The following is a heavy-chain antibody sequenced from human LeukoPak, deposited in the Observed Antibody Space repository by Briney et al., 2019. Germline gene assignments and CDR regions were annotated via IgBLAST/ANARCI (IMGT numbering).Heavy chain of an antibody. CDR3: ARSSVVTAMVHLEY. J-gene: IGHJ4*02. CDR1: GGTFSSYA. Sequence: SVKVSCKASGGTFSSYAISWVRQAPGQGLEWMGGIIPIFGTANYAQKFQGRVTITADKSTSTSYMELSSLRSEDTAVYYCARSSVVTAMVHLEYWGQGTLVTVSS. V-gene: IGHV1-69*06. D-gene: IGHD2-21*02. CDR2: IIPIFGTA.